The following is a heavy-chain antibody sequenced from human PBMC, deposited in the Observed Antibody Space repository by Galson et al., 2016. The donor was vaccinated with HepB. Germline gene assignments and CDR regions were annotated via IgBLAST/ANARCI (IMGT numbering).Heavy chain of an antibody. J-gene: IGHJ4*01. Sequence: SETLSLTCTVSGGSISSYYWSWIRQPPGKGLEWIGYIHYRLSTNYDPSLTSRVTISVDTSKNQFPLKLTSVTAADTALYYCAGRYYDFWSGYYREYRGQGTLVIVSS. V-gene: IGHV4-59*01. CDR2: IHYRLST. CDR3: AGRYYDFWSGYYREY. CDR1: GGSISSYY. D-gene: IGHD3-3*01.